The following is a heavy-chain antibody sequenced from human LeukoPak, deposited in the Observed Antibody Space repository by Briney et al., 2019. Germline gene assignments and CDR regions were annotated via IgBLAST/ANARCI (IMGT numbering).Heavy chain of an antibody. D-gene: IGHD2-2*01. V-gene: IGHV3-20*04. J-gene: IGHJ4*02. CDR3: ARWVVPAAPPPAMDY. CDR2: INWNGGST. CDR1: GFTFDDYG. Sequence: GGSLRLSCAASGFTFDDYGMSWVRQAPGKGLEWVSGINWNGGSTGYADSVKGRFTISRDNAKNSLYLQMNSLRAEDTALYYCARWVVPAAPPPAMDYWGQGTLSPSPQ.